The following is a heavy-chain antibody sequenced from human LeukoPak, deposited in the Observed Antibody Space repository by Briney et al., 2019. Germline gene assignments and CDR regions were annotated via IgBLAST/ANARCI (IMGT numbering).Heavy chain of an antibody. CDR1: DVSINSYY. D-gene: IGHD1-26*01. J-gene: IGHJ6*02. Sequence: SETLSLTCSVSDVSINSYYWNWIRRPPGKGLEWIGYIYYNGNTNYSPSLKRRVTMSVDTSKNLFSLKVSSVTAADTAVYYCARGRSNYYGMDVWGQGTTVTVSS. CDR3: ARGRSNYYGMDV. V-gene: IGHV4-59*01. CDR2: IYYNGNT.